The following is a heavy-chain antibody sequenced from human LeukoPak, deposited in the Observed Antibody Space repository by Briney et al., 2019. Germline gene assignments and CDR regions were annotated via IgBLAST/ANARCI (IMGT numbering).Heavy chain of an antibody. CDR3: ARGGQGDGYSADEAFDF. CDR1: GDSVSGNSTA. J-gene: IGHJ3*01. D-gene: IGHD5-24*01. Sequence: SQTLSLTCAISGDSVSGNSTAYNWIRQSPSRGLEWLGRTYYRSKWYNDYAVSVKSRITINPDTSKNQLSLRLNSVTPDDTAVYYCARGGQGDGYSADEAFDFWGQGTTVTVSS. V-gene: IGHV6-1*01. CDR2: TYYRSKWYN.